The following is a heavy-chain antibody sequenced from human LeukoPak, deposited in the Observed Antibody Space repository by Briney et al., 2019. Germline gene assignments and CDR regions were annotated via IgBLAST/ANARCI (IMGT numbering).Heavy chain of an antibody. CDR2: ISSSSSTI. Sequence: GGSLRLSCAASGFTFSSYSMNWVRRAPGKGLEWVSYISSSSSTIYYADSVKGRFTISRDNSKNTLYLQMNSLRAEDTAVYYCAREEDSGLDYWGQGTLVTVSS. J-gene: IGHJ4*02. CDR1: GFTFSSYS. V-gene: IGHV3-48*01. D-gene: IGHD2-15*01. CDR3: AREEDSGLDY.